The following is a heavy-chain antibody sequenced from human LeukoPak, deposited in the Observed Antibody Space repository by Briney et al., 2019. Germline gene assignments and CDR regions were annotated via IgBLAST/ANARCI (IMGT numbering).Heavy chain of an antibody. J-gene: IGHJ3*02. V-gene: IGHV3-23*01. CDR1: GFTFSSYV. CDR2: ISASGGST. Sequence: PGGSLRLSCAASGFTFSSYVMTWVRQAPGKGLEWVSAISASGGSTYYADSVKGRFTISRDTSKNTVYLQMNSLRAGDTAVYYCAKDWLPVTTGAFDIWGERTMVTVSS. D-gene: IGHD4-17*01. CDR3: AKDWLPVTTGAFDI.